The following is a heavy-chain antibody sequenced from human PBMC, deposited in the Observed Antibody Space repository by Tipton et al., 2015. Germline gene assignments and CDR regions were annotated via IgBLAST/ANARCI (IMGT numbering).Heavy chain of an antibody. Sequence: LRLSCTVSGGSISSGGYYWNWIRQHPGKGLEWIGFIYYSGSTYCNPSLKSRVTISVDTSKNQFSLKLNSVTAADTAVYYCARDSGIATAGHFDYWGQGTLVTVS. CDR1: GGSISSGGYY. V-gene: IGHV4-31*02. CDR3: ARDSGIATAGHFDY. D-gene: IGHD6-13*01. CDR2: IYYSGST. J-gene: IGHJ4*02.